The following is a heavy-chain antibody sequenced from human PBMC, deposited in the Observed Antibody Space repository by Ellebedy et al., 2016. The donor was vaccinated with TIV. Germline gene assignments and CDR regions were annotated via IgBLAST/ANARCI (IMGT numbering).Heavy chain of an antibody. CDR2: INHSGST. D-gene: IGHD6-13*01. J-gene: IGHJ4*02. CDR3: AADSSSWSLDY. CDR1: VGSFSGYY. Sequence: SETLSLXXAVYVGSFSGYYWSWIRQPPGKGLEWIGEINHSGSTNYNPSLKSRVRISVDTSKNQFSLKLSSVTAADTAVYYCAADSSSWSLDYWGQGTLVTVSS. V-gene: IGHV4-34*01.